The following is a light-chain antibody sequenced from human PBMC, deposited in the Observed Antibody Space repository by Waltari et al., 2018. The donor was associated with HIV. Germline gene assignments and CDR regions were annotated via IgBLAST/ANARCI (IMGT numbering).Light chain of an antibody. CDR3: QQYYSTSYT. CDR2: WAS. J-gene: IGKJ2*01. Sequence: DIVMTQSPDPLAVSLGERATINSKSSQSVLYSSNNKNYLAWYQQKPGQPPKLLIYWASTRESGVPDRVSGSGSGTDFTLTISSLQAEDVAVYYCQQYYSTSYTFGQGTKLEIK. CDR1: QSVLYSSNNKNY. V-gene: IGKV4-1*01.